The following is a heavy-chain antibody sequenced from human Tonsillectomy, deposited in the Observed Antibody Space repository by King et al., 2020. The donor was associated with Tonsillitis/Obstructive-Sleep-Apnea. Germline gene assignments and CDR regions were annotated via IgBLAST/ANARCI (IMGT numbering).Heavy chain of an antibody. J-gene: IGHJ5*02. V-gene: IGHV1-2*02. CDR1: GYTFTDYY. Sequence: QLVQSGAEVKNPGASVKVSCKASGYTFTDYYMHWVRQAPGQGLEWMGWINPNNGGTNYAQKFQGRVTMTRDTSISTAYMEVSRLRSDDTAVYYCARDRPTETWFDPWGQGTLVTVSS. CDR3: ARDRPTETWFDP. CDR2: INPNNGGT.